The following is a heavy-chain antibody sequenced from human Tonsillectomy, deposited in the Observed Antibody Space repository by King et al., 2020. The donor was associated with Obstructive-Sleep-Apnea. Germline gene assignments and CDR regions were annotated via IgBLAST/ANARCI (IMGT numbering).Heavy chain of an antibody. CDR2: INHSGGT. CDR1: GGSISSDSYY. V-gene: IGHV4-39*07. J-gene: IGHJ2*01. Sequence: QLQESGPGLVKPSGTQSLTCTVSGGSISSDSYYWGWIRQPPGKGLEWIGSINHSGGTTYNPSFESRVTVSIDTSKNQFSLKLNSVTAADTAVYYCVRGGDSSAYSYWYFALWGRGTLVTVSS. CDR3: VRGGDSSAYSYWYFAL. D-gene: IGHD3-22*01.